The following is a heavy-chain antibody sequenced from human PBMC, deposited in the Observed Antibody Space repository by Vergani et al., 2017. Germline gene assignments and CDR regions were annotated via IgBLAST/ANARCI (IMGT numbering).Heavy chain of an antibody. CDR1: GFTFSSYS. D-gene: IGHD3-22*01. CDR2: ISSSSSYI. Sequence: EVQLVESGGGLVKPGGSLRLSCAASGFTFSSYSMNWVRQAPGTGLEWVSSISSSSSYIYYADSVKGRFTISRDNAKNSLYLQMNSLRAEDTAVYYCATRPLYYYDSSGYYYVGAFDIWGQGTMVTVSS. V-gene: IGHV3-21*01. CDR3: ATRPLYYYDSSGYYYVGAFDI. J-gene: IGHJ3*02.